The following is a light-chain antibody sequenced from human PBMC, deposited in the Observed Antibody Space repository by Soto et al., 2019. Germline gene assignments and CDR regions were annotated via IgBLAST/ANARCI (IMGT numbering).Light chain of an antibody. CDR1: QSVSSY. Sequence: EIVLTQSPATLSLSPGERATLSCRASQSVSSYLAWYQQKPGQAPRLLIYGASSRATGIPDRFSGSGSGTDFTLTISSLQPEDFATYHCQQSYSTPWTFGQGTKVDIK. V-gene: IGKV3-11*01. CDR3: QQSYSTPWT. J-gene: IGKJ1*01. CDR2: GAS.